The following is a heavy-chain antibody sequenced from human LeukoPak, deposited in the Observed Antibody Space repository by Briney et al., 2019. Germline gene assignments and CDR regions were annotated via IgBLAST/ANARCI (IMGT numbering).Heavy chain of an antibody. Sequence: GGSLRHSCAASGFTFSSYNMNWVRQAPGKGLEWVSSISGSGTYMFYPDSVKGRFTISRDNARNSLYLRMSSLRAEDTAVYYCARDYYFASGTPHAFDIWGQGTMVTVSS. CDR1: GFTFSSYN. V-gene: IGHV3-21*01. D-gene: IGHD3-10*01. CDR2: ISGSGTYM. CDR3: ARDYYFASGTPHAFDI. J-gene: IGHJ3*02.